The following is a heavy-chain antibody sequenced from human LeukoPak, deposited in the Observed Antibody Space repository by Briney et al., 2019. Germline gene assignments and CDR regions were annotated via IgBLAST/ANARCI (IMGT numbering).Heavy chain of an antibody. Sequence: GGSLRLSCAVSGFTFSSYSMSWVRQAPGKGLEWVSSISSSSSYIYYADSVKGRFTISRDNAKDSLYLQMNSLRAEDTAVYYCARDYDFWSGLDCWGQGTLVTVSS. J-gene: IGHJ4*02. D-gene: IGHD3-3*01. CDR3: ARDYDFWSGLDC. CDR1: GFTFSSYS. CDR2: ISSSSSYI. V-gene: IGHV3-21*01.